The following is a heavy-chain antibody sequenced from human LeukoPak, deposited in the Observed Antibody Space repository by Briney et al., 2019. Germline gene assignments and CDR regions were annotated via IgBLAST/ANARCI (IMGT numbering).Heavy chain of an antibody. D-gene: IGHD3-22*01. CDR3: ARDLRSLGYYDSSGYYFDY. CDR1: GGSISSSSYY. J-gene: IGHJ4*02. V-gene: IGHV4-39*07. CDR2: IYYSGST. Sequence: SETLSLTCTVSGGSISSSSYYWGWIRQPPGKGLEWIGSIYYSGSTYYNPSLKSRVTISVDTSKNQFSLKLSSVTAADTAVYYCARDLRSLGYYDSSGYYFDYWGQGTLVTVSS.